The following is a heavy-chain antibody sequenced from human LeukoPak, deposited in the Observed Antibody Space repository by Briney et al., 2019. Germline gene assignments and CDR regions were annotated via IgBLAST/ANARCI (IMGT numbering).Heavy chain of an antibody. Sequence: GGSLRLSCSASGFTFNSFAMHWVRQAPGKGLEYISAISSNGGSTNYADSVKGRFTISRDNSKNTLSLQMSSLTAEDTAVYYCVKDSEEGPYWKVDSSGFYSGYFAYWGQGTLVTVSS. V-gene: IGHV3-64D*06. J-gene: IGHJ4*02. CDR1: GFTFNSFA. CDR3: VKDSEEGPYWKVDSSGFYSGYFAY. D-gene: IGHD3-22*01. CDR2: ISSNGGST.